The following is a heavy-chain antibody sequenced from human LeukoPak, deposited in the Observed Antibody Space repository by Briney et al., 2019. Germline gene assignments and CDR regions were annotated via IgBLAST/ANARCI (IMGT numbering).Heavy chain of an antibody. Sequence: EPGGSLRLSCAASGFTFSSYGMHWVRQAPGKGLEWVAFIRYDGSNKYYADSVKGRFTISRDNSKNTLYLQMNNLRGEDTALYYCSKAGDTNYYRYGDYWGQGTLVTVSS. CDR1: GFTFSSYG. D-gene: IGHD5-18*01. CDR3: SKAGDTNYYRYGDY. CDR2: IRYDGSNK. V-gene: IGHV3-30*02. J-gene: IGHJ4*02.